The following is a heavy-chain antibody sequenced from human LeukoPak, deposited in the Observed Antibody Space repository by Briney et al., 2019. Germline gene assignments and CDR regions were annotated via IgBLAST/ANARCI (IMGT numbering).Heavy chain of an antibody. Sequence: PSETLSLTCTVSGGSISSGGYYWSWIRQHPGKGLEWIGYIYYSGSTYYNPSLKSRVTISVDTSKNQFSLKLSPVTAADTAVYYCARADLGYCSGGSCYYFDYWGQGTLVTVSS. J-gene: IGHJ4*02. CDR1: GGSISSGGYY. CDR2: IYYSGST. D-gene: IGHD2-15*01. V-gene: IGHV4-31*03. CDR3: ARADLGYCSGGSCYYFDY.